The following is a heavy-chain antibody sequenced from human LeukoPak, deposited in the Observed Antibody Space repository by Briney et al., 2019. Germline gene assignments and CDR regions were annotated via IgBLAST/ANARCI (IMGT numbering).Heavy chain of an antibody. CDR3: AGWKITGEVIVVVRGGFDY. CDR1: GFTFSSYA. V-gene: IGHV3-23*01. Sequence: HGGSLRLSCVVSGFTFSSYAMSWVRQAPGKGLEWVSGISGSGSSKVYADSVKGRFTISRDNSKTTLYLQMNSLRAEDTAVYYCAGWKITGEVIVVVRGGFDYWGQGTLVTVSS. CDR2: ISGSGSSK. D-gene: IGHD3-22*01. J-gene: IGHJ4*02.